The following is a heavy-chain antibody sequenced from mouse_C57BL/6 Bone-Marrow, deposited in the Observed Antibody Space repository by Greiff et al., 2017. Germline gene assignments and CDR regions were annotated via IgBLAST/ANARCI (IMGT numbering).Heavy chain of an antibody. CDR2: ISGGGGNT. CDR3: ARAYGSVDY. D-gene: IGHD1-1*01. J-gene: IGHJ2*01. Sequence: DVQLVESGGGLVKPGGSLKLSCAASGFTFSSYTMSWVRQTPEKRLEWVATISGGGGNTYYPDSVKGRFTISRDNAKNTLYLQMSSLRSEDTALYYCARAYGSVDYWGQGTTLTVSS. V-gene: IGHV5-9*01. CDR1: GFTFSSYT.